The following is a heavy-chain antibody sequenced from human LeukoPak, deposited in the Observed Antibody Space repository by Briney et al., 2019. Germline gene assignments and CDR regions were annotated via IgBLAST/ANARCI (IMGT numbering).Heavy chain of an antibody. D-gene: IGHD3-10*01. CDR2: ISYDGSNK. Sequence: PGRSLRLSCAASGFTFSSYAMHWVRQAPGKGLEWVAVISYDGSNKYYADSVKGRFTISRDNSKNTLYLQMNSLRAEDTAVYYCARSCRSGSYYSGYDYWGQGTLVTVSS. V-gene: IGHV3-30*04. J-gene: IGHJ4*02. CDR1: GFTFSSYA. CDR3: ARSCRSGSYYSGYDY.